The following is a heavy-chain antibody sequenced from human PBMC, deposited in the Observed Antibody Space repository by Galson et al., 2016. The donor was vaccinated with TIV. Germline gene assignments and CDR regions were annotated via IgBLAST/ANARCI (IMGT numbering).Heavy chain of an antibody. V-gene: IGHV2-5*02. D-gene: IGHD4-11*01. CDR2: IYWDDGR. Sequence: PALVKPTQTLTLTCTFSGLSLSTSGVGVGWIRQPPGKALEWLALIYWDDGRRYSPSLKSRLTITKDTSRCQVVLTMTNMDPVDTGTYFCAHRRVGTVTTLDSWGQGSLVTVSS. J-gene: IGHJ4*02. CDR3: AHRRVGTVTTLDS. CDR1: GLSLSTSGVG.